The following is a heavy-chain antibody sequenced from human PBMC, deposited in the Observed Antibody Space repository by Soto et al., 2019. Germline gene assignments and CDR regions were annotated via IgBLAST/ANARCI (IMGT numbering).Heavy chain of an antibody. CDR1: GFTFSDHY. D-gene: IGHD6-19*01. CDR3: TRVRLVSRRPSDY. Sequence: EVQLVESGGGLVQPEGSLRLSCAASGFTFSDHYMDWVRQAPGKGLEWVGRIKNKANSYTTEYAAPVKGRFSISRDDSKNSVFLQMNRLTPDDTAVYYCTRVRLVSRRPSDYWGQGILVTVSS. CDR2: IKNKANSYTT. J-gene: IGHJ4*02. V-gene: IGHV3-72*01.